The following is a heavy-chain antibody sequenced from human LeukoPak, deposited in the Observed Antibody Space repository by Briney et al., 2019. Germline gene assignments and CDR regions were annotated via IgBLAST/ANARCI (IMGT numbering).Heavy chain of an antibody. D-gene: IGHD3-10*01. CDR3: AGSRRDYYGSGSYYNPYFDY. Sequence: SETLSLTCAVYGGSFSGYYWSWIRQPPGKGLEWIGEINHSGSTNYNPSLKSRVTISVDTSKNQFSLKLSSVTAADTAVYYCAGSRRDYYGSGSYYNPYFDYWGQGTLVTVSS. J-gene: IGHJ4*02. CDR1: GGSFSGYY. CDR2: INHSGST. V-gene: IGHV4-34*01.